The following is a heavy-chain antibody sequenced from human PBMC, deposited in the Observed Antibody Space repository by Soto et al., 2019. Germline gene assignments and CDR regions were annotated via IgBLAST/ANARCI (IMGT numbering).Heavy chain of an antibody. CDR3: ARVFIERGYYDILTGPTYGMDV. Sequence: PGGSLRLSCAASGFTFSSYAMHWVRQAPGKGLEWVAVISYDGSNKYYADSVKGRFTISRDNSKNTLYLQMNSLRAEDTAVYYCARVFIERGYYDILTGPTYGMDVWGQGTTVTVSS. V-gene: IGHV3-30-3*01. D-gene: IGHD3-9*01. CDR1: GFTFSSYA. CDR2: ISYDGSNK. J-gene: IGHJ6*02.